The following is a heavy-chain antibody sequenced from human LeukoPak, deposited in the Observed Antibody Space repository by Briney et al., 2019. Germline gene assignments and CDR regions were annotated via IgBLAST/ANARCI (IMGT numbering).Heavy chain of an antibody. CDR1: GFTFSSYA. J-gene: IGHJ4*02. Sequence: QAGGSLRLSCAASGFTFSSYAMSWVRQAPGKGLEWVSAISGSGGSTYYADSVKGRFTISRDNSKNTLYLQMNSLRAEDTAVYYCAREERAMPKGFDYWGQGTLVTVSS. V-gene: IGHV3-23*01. CDR2: ISGSGGST. D-gene: IGHD2-2*01. CDR3: AREERAMPKGFDY.